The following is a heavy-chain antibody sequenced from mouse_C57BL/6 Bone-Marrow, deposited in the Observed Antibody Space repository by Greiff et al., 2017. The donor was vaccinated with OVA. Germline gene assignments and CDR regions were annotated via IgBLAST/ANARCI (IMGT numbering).Heavy chain of an antibody. CDR2: IYPRSGNT. Sequence: QVQLKQSGAELARPGASVKLSCKASGYTFTSYGISWVKQRTGQGLEWIGEIYPRSGNTYYNEQFKGKATLTADKSSSPAYMELRSLTSEDSAVYFCARAPPYYGSSHWYFDVWGTGTTVTVSS. D-gene: IGHD1-1*01. CDR3: ARAPPYYGSSHWYFDV. CDR1: GYTFTSYG. V-gene: IGHV1-81*01. J-gene: IGHJ1*03.